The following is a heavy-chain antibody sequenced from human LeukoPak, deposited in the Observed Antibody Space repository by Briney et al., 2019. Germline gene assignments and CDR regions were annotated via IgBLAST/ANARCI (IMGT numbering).Heavy chain of an antibody. CDR1: GGSISGYY. CDR2: VYTSGST. Sequence: TSETLSLTCTVSGGSISGYYWSWIRQPAGKGLEWIGRVYTSGSTHYNPSLKSRVTMSVDTSMNQFSLKLSSVTAADTAVHYCARLITGTTTAFDIWGQGTMVTVSS. V-gene: IGHV4-4*07. J-gene: IGHJ3*02. D-gene: IGHD1-7*01. CDR3: ARLITGTTTAFDI.